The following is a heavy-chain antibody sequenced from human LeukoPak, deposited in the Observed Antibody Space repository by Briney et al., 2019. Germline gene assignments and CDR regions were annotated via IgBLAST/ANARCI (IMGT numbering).Heavy chain of an antibody. CDR3: ARKSHYYMDV. Sequence: GGSLRLSCAASGFTFSSYWMSWVRQAPGKGLEWVANIKKDGSEKYYVDSVKGRFTISRDNAKTSVYLQMNSLRAEDTAVYYCARKSHYYMDVWGKGTTVTVSS. J-gene: IGHJ6*03. V-gene: IGHV3-7*01. CDR1: GFTFSSYW. CDR2: IKKDGSEK.